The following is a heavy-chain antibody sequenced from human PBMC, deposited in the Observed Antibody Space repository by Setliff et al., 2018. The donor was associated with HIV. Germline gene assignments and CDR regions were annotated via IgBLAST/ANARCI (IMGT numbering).Heavy chain of an antibody. CDR3: ARDDCSSISCNGKSGFQH. Sequence: LRLSCAASGFTFSSYSMNWVRQAPGKGLEWVSSISGSSGYIYYADSVKGRFTISRDNAKNSLYLQMNSLRAEDTAVYYCARDDCSSISCNGKSGFQHWGQGTLVTVSS. J-gene: IGHJ1*01. CDR1: GFTFSSYS. D-gene: IGHD2-2*01. V-gene: IGHV3-21*01. CDR2: ISGSSGYI.